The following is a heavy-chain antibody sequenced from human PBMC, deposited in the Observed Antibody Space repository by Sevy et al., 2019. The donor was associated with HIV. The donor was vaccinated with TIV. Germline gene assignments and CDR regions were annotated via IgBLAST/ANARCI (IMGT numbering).Heavy chain of an antibody. J-gene: IGHJ6*02. CDR2: IYYSGST. CDR1: GGSISSYY. Sequence: SETLSLTCTVSGGSISSYYWSWIRQPPGKGLEWIGHIYYSGSTNYNPSLKSRVTISVDTSKNQFSLKLSSVTAADTAVYYCARWRYYGSGSYYEEGMDVWGQGTTVTVSS. CDR3: ARWRYYGSGSYYEEGMDV. D-gene: IGHD3-10*01. V-gene: IGHV4-59*01.